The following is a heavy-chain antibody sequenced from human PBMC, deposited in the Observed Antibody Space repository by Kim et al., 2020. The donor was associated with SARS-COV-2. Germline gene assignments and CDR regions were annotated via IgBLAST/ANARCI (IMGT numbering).Heavy chain of an antibody. Sequence: SETLSLTCAVSGGSISSSNWWSWVRQPPGKGLEWIGEIYHSGSTNYNPSLKSRVTISVDKSKNQFSLKLSSVTAADTAVYYCARVSRVRGVNLYNWFDPWGQGTLVTVSS. J-gene: IGHJ5*02. CDR1: GGSISSSNW. D-gene: IGHD3-10*01. CDR2: IYHSGST. V-gene: IGHV4-4*02. CDR3: ARVSRVRGVNLYNWFDP.